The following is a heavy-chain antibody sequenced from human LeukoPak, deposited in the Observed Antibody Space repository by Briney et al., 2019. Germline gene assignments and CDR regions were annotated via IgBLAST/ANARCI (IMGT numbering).Heavy chain of an antibody. J-gene: IGHJ4*02. Sequence: GGSLRLSCAASGFTFSSYAMGWVRQAPGKGLEWVSAISGSGGSTYYADSVKGRFTISRDNSKNTLYLQMNSLRAEDTAVYYCAKPQRSSGWYLDYRTRYYFDYWGQGTLVTVSS. D-gene: IGHD6-19*01. CDR2: ISGSGGST. V-gene: IGHV3-23*01. CDR1: GFTFSSYA. CDR3: AKPQRSSGWYLDYRTRYYFDY.